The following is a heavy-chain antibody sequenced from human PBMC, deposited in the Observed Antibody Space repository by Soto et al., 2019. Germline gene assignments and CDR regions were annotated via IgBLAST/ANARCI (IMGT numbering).Heavy chain of an antibody. Sequence: SETLSLTCAVYGGSFSGYYWSWIRQPPGKGLEWIGEINHSGSTNYNPSLKSRVTISVDTSKNQFSLKLSSVTAADTAVYYCARGGITIFGVVITYYYYGMDVWGQGTTVTVYS. V-gene: IGHV4-34*01. CDR2: INHSGST. D-gene: IGHD3-3*01. CDR1: GGSFSGYY. CDR3: ARGGITIFGVVITYYYYGMDV. J-gene: IGHJ6*02.